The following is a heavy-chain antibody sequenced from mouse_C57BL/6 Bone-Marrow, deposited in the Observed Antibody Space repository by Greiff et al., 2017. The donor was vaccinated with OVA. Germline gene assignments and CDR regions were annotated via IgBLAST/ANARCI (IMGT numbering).Heavy chain of an antibody. Sequence: EVQLQQSGGGLVKPGGSLKLSCAASGFTFSDYGMHWVRQAPEKGLEWVAYISSGSSTIYYADTVKGRFTIFRDNAKNTLFLQMTSLRSEDTAMYYGEGRTDYWYFDVWGTGTTVTVSS. J-gene: IGHJ1*03. V-gene: IGHV5-17*01. CDR2: ISSGSSTI. CDR3: EGRTDYWYFDV. CDR1: GFTFSDYG.